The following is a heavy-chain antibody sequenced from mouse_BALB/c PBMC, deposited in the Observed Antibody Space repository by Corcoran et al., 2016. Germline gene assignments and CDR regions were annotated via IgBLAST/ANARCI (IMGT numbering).Heavy chain of an antibody. J-gene: IGHJ4*01. CDR2: ILPGSGST. V-gene: IGHV1-9*01. CDR3: ARGGYGSSYEDAMDY. D-gene: IGHD1-1*01. Sequence: QVQLQQSGAEMMKPGASVKISCKATGNTCSSDWIKGVKQRPGHGLEWIGEILPGSGSTNYNEKFKGKATLTADTSSNKAYMQLSSLTPEDSAVYYCARGGYGSSYEDAMDYWGQGTSVTVSS. CDR1: GNTCSSDW.